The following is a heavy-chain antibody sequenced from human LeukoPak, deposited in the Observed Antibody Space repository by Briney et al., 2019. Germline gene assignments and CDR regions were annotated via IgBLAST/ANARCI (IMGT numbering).Heavy chain of an antibody. V-gene: IGHV3-33*01. CDR3: ARAFDP. J-gene: IGHJ5*02. CDR2: IWYDGSNK. CDR1: GFTFSSYG. Sequence: GGSLRLSCAASGFTFSSYGMHWVRQAPGKGLEWVAVIWYDGSNKYYADSVKGRFTISRDNSKNTLYLQLDSLRAEDTAVYYCARAFDPWGQGTLVTVSS.